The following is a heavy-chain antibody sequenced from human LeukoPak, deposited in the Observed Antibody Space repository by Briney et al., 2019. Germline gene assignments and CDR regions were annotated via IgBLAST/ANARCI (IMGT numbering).Heavy chain of an antibody. CDR3: AKDTLAYYFDY. CDR1: GFTFSSFG. CDR2: IWYDGTTT. J-gene: IGHJ4*02. Sequence: PGGSLRLSCAASGFTFSSFGMHWVRQAPGRGLEWVATIWYDGTTTYYADSVKGRFTISRDDSKNTVYLQMNSLRAEDTATYYCAKDTLAYYFDYWGQGTLVTVSS. V-gene: IGHV3-33*06.